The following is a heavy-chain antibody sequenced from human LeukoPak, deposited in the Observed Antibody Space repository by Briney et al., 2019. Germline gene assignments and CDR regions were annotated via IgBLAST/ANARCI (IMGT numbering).Heavy chain of an antibody. Sequence: SGGSLRLSCEASGFAFAAYGVHWVRQAPGKGLEWVAVISYDGTKKYYGDSVKGRFTISRDNSKNTLYLQMNSLRAEDTAVYYCAKDFSVYNYDSRVLDYWGQGTLVTVSS. J-gene: IGHJ4*02. V-gene: IGHV3-30*18. CDR1: GFAFAAYG. CDR3: AKDFSVYNYDSRVLDY. CDR2: ISYDGTKK. D-gene: IGHD3-22*01.